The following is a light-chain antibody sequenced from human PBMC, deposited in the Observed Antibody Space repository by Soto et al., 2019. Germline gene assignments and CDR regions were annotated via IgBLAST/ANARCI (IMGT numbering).Light chain of an antibody. Sequence: SYDLTQPPSVSGAPGQTARIPCGGNNIGSKNVQWSQQKPGQAPVLVVYDDSDRPSGIPERFSASSSESTATLTISRVEAGDEADYYCHGWDSSSDHYVFGPGTKVTVL. CDR2: DDS. CDR1: NIGSKN. CDR3: HGWDSSSDHYV. J-gene: IGLJ1*01. V-gene: IGLV3-21*02.